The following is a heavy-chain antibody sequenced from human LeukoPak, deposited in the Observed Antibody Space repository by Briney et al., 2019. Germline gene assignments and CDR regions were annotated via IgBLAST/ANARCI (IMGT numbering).Heavy chain of an antibody. CDR1: GFTFSAST. D-gene: IGHD3-22*01. CDR3: ISPQYYYDGSDKDY. V-gene: IGHV3-73*01. CDR2: NRDKANSYAT. Sequence: PGGSLKLSCAASGFTFSASTIHWVRQASGKGLEWVGRNRDKANSYATAYAASVKGRLTISRDDSKNTAYLQMNSLKIEDTAVYYCISPQYYYDGSDKDYWGQGTLVTVSS. J-gene: IGHJ4*02.